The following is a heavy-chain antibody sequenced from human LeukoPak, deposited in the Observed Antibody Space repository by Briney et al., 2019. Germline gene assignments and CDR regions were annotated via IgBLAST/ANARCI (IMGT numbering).Heavy chain of an antibody. CDR2: INHSGST. V-gene: IGHV4-34*01. CDR1: GGSFSGYY. D-gene: IGHD3-10*01. J-gene: IGHJ4*02. Sequence: PSETLSLTCAVHGGSFSGYYWSWIRQPPGKGLEWIGEINHSGSTNYNPSLKSRVTISVDTSKDQFSLKLSSVTAADTAVYYCARWSYYGSGSYYPFDYWGLGTLVTVSS. CDR3: ARWSYYGSGSYYPFDY.